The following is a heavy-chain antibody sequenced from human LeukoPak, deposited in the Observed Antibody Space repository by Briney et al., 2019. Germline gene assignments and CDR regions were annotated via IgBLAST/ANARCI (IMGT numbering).Heavy chain of an antibody. D-gene: IGHD3-10*01. V-gene: IGHV3-21*05. J-gene: IGHJ5*02. Sequence: GGSLRLSCAASGFTFSTYSMKWVRQAPGKGLEWVSYISDSSAMYYADSVKGRFTISRDNAKNSLFLQMNSLTADDTAVYYCARDRGYGSGSSQNWFDPWGQGTLVTVSS. CDR3: ARDRGYGSGSSQNWFDP. CDR1: GFTFSTYS. CDR2: ISDSSAM.